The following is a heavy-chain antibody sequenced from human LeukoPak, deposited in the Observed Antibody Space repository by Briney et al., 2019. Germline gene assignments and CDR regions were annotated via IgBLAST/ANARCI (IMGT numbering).Heavy chain of an antibody. CDR1: GFTFSNYA. V-gene: IGHV3-23*01. CDR3: TKSTSSGRFLSEY. CDR2: ISGSGGST. J-gene: IGHJ4*02. D-gene: IGHD6-19*01. Sequence: GGSLRLSCATSGFTFSNYAMSWVRQAPGKGLEWVSGISGSGGSTYYADSVKGRFTISRDDSKNTLYLQMNSLRAEDTAIYYCTKSTSSGRFLSEYWGQGTLVTVSS.